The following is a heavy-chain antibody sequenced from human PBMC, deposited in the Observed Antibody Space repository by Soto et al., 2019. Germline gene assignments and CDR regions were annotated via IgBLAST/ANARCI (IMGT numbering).Heavy chain of an antibody. J-gene: IGHJ4*02. V-gene: IGHV3-11*01. CDR2: ISSVGTII. CDR1: GLTFSDYY. CDR3: ATTYGGDPDY. D-gene: IGHD4-17*01. Sequence: QVQLVESGGGLVKPGGSLRLSCAASGLTFSDYYMSWIRQAPGKGLEFVSYISSVGTIIGYADSVKGRFSISRDNAKNSLFLHMDSLRAEDTAVYYCATTYGGDPDYWGQGTLVTVSS.